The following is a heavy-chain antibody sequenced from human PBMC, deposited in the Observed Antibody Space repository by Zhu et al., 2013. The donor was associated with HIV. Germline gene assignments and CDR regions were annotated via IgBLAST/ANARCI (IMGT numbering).Heavy chain of an antibody. CDR3: AAGSRDGYPTPLG. V-gene: IGHV1-58*01. J-gene: IGHJ4*02. D-gene: IGHD5-12*01. CDR1: GFTFTSSA. CDR2: IVVGSGNT. Sequence: QLVQSGPEVKKPGTSVKVSCKASGFTFTSSAVQWVRQARGQRLEWIGWIVVGSGNTNYAQKFQERVTITRDMSTSTAYMELSSLRSEDTAVYYCAAGSRDGYPTPLGWGQGTLVTVSS.